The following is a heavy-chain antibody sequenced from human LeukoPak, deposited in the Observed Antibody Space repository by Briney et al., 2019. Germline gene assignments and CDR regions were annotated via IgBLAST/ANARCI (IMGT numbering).Heavy chain of an antibody. Sequence: GGSLRLSCAASGFTFSSYAMSWVRQAPGKGLEWASAISGSGGSTYYAASVKGRFTISRDNSKNTLYLQMNSLRAEDTAVYYCAKDRYSSSGNWFDPWGQGTLVTVPS. J-gene: IGHJ5*02. CDR3: AKDRYSSSGNWFDP. CDR2: ISGSGGST. D-gene: IGHD6-13*01. V-gene: IGHV3-23*01. CDR1: GFTFSSYA.